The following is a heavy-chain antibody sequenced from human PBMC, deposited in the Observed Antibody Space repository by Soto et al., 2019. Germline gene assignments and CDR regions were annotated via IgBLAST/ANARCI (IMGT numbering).Heavy chain of an antibody. CDR1: GYTFTSYA. V-gene: IGHV1-3*01. Sequence: ASVKVSCKASGYTFTSYAIHWVRQAPGPRLEWMGWINAGNGNTQYSQKFQGRVTITRDTSASIAYMEVSSLRSEDTALYYCAREQSGEIMTMTDAFDIWGQGPMVTVSS. CDR2: INAGNGNT. D-gene: IGHD3-16*01. CDR3: AREQSGEIMTMTDAFDI. J-gene: IGHJ3*02.